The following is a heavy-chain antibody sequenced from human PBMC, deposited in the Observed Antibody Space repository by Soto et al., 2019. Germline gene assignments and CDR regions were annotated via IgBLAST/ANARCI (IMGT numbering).Heavy chain of an antibody. Sequence: VGSLRLSCVAFGFTFSSYNMHWVRQAPGRGLEWVSFILYDGSNELYADSVKGRFTISRDNSKNTLYLQMNSLRAEDTAVYYCARVSGFSSTSVDYWGQGTLVTVSS. D-gene: IGHD6-13*01. CDR1: GFTFSSYN. V-gene: IGHV3-33*01. CDR3: ARVSGFSSTSVDY. J-gene: IGHJ4*02. CDR2: ILYDGSNE.